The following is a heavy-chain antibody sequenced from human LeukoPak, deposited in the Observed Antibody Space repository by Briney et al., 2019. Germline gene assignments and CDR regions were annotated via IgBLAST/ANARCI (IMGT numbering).Heavy chain of an antibody. J-gene: IGHJ3*02. CDR3: AKARVTTVTTLHDAFDI. CDR2: IYSGGST. Sequence: PGGSLRLSCAASGFTVSSNYMSWVRQAPGKGLEGVSVIYSGGSTYYADSVKGRFTISRDNSKNTLYLQMNSLRAEDTAVYYCAKARVTTVTTLHDAFDIWGQGTMVTVSS. V-gene: IGHV3-53*05. D-gene: IGHD4-17*01. CDR1: GFTVSSNY.